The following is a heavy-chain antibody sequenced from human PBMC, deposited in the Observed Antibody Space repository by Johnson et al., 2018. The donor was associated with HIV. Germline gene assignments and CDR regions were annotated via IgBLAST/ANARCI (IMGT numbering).Heavy chain of an antibody. V-gene: IGHV3-33*01. CDR1: GFTFSSYG. D-gene: IGHD3-10*01. J-gene: IGHJ3*02. Sequence: QVQLVESGGGVVQPGRSLRLSCAASGFTFSSYGMHWVRQAPGKGLEWVAVIWYDGSNKYYADSVKGRFTISRDNSKNTLYLQMNRLRADDTAVYFCARVNFPSTGPSLRRVGAFDIRGQGTMVTVSS. CDR3: ARVNFPSTGPSLRRVGAFDI. CDR2: IWYDGSNK.